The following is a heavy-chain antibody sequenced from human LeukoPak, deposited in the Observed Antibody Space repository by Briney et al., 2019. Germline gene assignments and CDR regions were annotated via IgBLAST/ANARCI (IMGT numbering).Heavy chain of an antibody. CDR1: GFTFSNAW. V-gene: IGHV3-15*01. CDR2: IKSKTDGGTT. J-gene: IGHJ6*02. Sequence: GGSLRLSCAASGFTFSNAWMSWVRQAPGKGLEWVGRIKSKTDGGTTDYAAPVKGRFTISRDDSKNTLYLQMNSLKTEDTAVYYCTTDGAYYDILTGYYGMDVWGQGTTVTVSS. D-gene: IGHD3-9*01. CDR3: TTDGAYYDILTGYYGMDV.